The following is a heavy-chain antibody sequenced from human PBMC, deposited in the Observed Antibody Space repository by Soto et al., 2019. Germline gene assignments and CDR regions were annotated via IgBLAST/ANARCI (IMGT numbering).Heavy chain of an antibody. CDR3: ARVSHDYGDYVFDY. J-gene: IGHJ4*02. D-gene: IGHD4-17*01. Sequence: SVKVSCKASGGTFSSYTISWVRQAPGQGLEWMGRIIPILGIANYAQKFQGRVTITADKSTSTAYMELSSLRSEDTAVYYCARVSHDYGDYVFDYWGQGTLVTVSS. V-gene: IGHV1-69*02. CDR2: IIPILGIA. CDR1: GGTFSSYT.